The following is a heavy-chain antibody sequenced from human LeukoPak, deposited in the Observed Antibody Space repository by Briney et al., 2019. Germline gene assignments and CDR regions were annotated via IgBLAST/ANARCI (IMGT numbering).Heavy chain of an antibody. Sequence: GGSLRLSCAASGFTFSSYSMNWVRQAPGKGLEWVSYISSSSGTIYYADSVKGRFTISRDNAKNSLYLQMNSLRAEDTAVYYCAREVGYYDSSGYYTNQYYYYYGMDVWGQGTTVTVSS. CDR3: AREVGYYDSSGYYTNQYYYYYGMDV. D-gene: IGHD3-22*01. CDR2: ISSSSGTI. V-gene: IGHV3-48*01. J-gene: IGHJ6*02. CDR1: GFTFSSYS.